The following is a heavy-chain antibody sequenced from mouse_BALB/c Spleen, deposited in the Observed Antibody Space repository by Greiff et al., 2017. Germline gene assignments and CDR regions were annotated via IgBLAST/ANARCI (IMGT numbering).Heavy chain of an antibody. CDR3: ARYDSDAPYAMDY. D-gene: IGHD2-4*01. CDR2: ISSGSSTT. Sequence: EVMLVESGGGLVQPGGSRKLSCAASGFTFSSFGMHWVRQAPEKGLEWVAYISSGSSTTYYADTVKGRFTISRDNPKNTLFLQMTSLRSEDTAMYYCARYDSDAPYAMDYWGQGTSVTVSS. CDR1: GFTFSSFG. V-gene: IGHV5-17*02. J-gene: IGHJ4*01.